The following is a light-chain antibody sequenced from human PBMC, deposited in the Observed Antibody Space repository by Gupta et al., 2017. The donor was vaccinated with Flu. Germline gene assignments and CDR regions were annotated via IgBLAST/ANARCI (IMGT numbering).Light chain of an antibody. J-gene: IGLJ2*01. CDR2: GDS. CDR3: QSYDSSLSGSVV. V-gene: IGLV1-40*01. Sequence: HSVLTQPPSVSGAPGQRFTISCPGSSSNLGAGYDVHWYQQLPGTAPEPLIYGDSNRASGVPYRFSGSKSATSASLASTGLRAEDEADYYCQSYDSSLSGSVVFGGGTKLTVL. CDR1: SSNLGAGYD.